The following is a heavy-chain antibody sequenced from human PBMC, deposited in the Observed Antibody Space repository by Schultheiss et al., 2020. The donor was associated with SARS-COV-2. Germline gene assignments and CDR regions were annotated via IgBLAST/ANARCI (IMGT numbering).Heavy chain of an antibody. CDR2: IGGSGGSI. CDR3: ARRTTGEISALDY. V-gene: IGHV3-23*01. D-gene: IGHD3-10*01. CDR1: GFTFSSYA. J-gene: IGHJ4*02. Sequence: GESLKISCTASGFTFSSYAMSWVRQAPGKGLEWISAIGGSGGSIFFADSVKGRFTISRDNSKNTLSLQMYSLRVEDTAVYYCARRTTGEISALDYWGQGALVTVSS.